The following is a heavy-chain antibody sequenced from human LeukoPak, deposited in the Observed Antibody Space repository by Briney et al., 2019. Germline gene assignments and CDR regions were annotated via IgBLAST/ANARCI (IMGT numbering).Heavy chain of an antibody. V-gene: IGHV4-34*01. J-gene: IGHJ5*02. CDR1: GGSFSGHY. CDR2: VNHSGST. Sequence: PSETLSLTCAVYGGSFSGHYWSWIRQPPGKGLEWIGEVNHSGSTNYNPSLKSRVTISVDTSKNQFSLKLSSVTAADTAVYYCAGPTRSWGQGTLVTVSS. CDR3: AGPTRS.